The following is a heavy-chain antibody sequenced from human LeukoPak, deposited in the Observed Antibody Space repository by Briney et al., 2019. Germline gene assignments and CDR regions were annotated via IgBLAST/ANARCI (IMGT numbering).Heavy chain of an antibody. CDR2: LSSSGSTI. V-gene: IGHV3-48*03. Sequence: PGGSLRLSCAASGFTFSSYDMNWVRQAPGKGLEWVSYLSSSGSTIYYADSVKGRFTISRDNAKNSLYLQMNSLRAEDTAVYYCARVGGSGSYYYYYYMDVWGKGTTVTTSS. CDR3: ARVGGSGSYYYYYYMDV. D-gene: IGHD2-15*01. CDR1: GFTFSSYD. J-gene: IGHJ6*03.